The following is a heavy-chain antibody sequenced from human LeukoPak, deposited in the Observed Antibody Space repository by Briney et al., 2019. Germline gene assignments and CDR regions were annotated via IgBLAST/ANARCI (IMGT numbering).Heavy chain of an antibody. CDR1: GGSISSYY. V-gene: IGHV4-34*01. CDR2: INHSGST. CDR3: ASFHDFWSGY. J-gene: IGHJ4*02. Sequence: SETLSLTCTVSGGSISSYYWSWIRQPPGKGLEWIGEINHSGSTNYNPSLKSRVTISVDTSKNQFSLKLSSVTAADTAVYYCASFHDFWSGYWGQGTLVTVSS. D-gene: IGHD3-3*01.